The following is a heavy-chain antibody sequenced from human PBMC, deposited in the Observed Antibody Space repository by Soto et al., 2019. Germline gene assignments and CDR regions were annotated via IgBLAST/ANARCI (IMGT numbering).Heavy chain of an antibody. Sequence: ASVKVSCKASGYTFTSYYMHRVRQAPGQGLEWMGIITPSGGSTSYAQKFQGRVTMPTDTSTSTVYMELSSLRSEDTAVYYCARVPKTGGSYYYYGMDVWGQGTTVTVSS. CDR1: GYTFTSYY. CDR2: ITPSGGST. D-gene: IGHD7-27*01. V-gene: IGHV1-46*01. J-gene: IGHJ6*02. CDR3: ARVPKTGGSYYYYGMDV.